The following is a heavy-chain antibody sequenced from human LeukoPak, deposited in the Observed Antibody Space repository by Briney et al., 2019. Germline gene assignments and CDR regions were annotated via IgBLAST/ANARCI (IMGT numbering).Heavy chain of an antibody. J-gene: IGHJ4*02. CDR2: IIPIFGTA. CDR1: GGTFSSYA. D-gene: IGHD3-22*01. CDR3: VRDGSYYDSSGYYYLY. V-gene: IGHV1-69*01. Sequence: SVKVSCKASGGTFSSYAISWVRQAPGQGLEWMGGIIPIFGTANYAQKFQGRVTITADESTSTAYMELSSLRSEDTAVFYCVRDGSYYDSSGYYYLYWGQGTLVTVSS.